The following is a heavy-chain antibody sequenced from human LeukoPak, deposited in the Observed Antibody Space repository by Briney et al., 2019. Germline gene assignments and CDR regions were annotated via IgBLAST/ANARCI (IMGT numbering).Heavy chain of an antibody. J-gene: IGHJ6*03. Sequence: GGSLRLSCAASGFTFSSYAMHWVRQAPGKGLVWVSRINTDGSSTSYADSVKGRFTISRDNAKNTLYLQMNSLRAEDTAVYYCARGLLSYYYMDVWGKGTTVTVSS. CDR1: GFTFSSYA. D-gene: IGHD3-10*01. CDR2: INTDGSST. CDR3: ARGLLSYYYMDV. V-gene: IGHV3-74*01.